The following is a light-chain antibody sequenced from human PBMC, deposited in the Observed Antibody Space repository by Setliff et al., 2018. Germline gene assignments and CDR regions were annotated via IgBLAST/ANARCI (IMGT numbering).Light chain of an antibody. J-gene: IGLJ1*01. CDR2: EVS. V-gene: IGLV2-14*01. Sequence: QSALTQPASVSGSPGQSITISCAGTSSDVGAYSHVSWYQQYPGKAPKLMISEVSNRPSGVSYRFSGSKSGNTASLTISGLQAEDEADYYCMSYITIRTYVFGTGTKVT. CDR3: MSYITIRTYV. CDR1: SSDVGAYSH.